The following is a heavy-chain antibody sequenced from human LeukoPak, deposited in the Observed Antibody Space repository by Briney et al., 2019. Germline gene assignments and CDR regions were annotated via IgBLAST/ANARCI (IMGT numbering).Heavy chain of an antibody. CDR2: INPNSGGT. J-gene: IGHJ4*02. Sequence: ASVKVSCKASGYTFTAYYIHWVRQAPGQGLGWMGWINPNSGGTNYAQNFQGRVTMSRDTSISTAYIELSRLRSDDTAVYYCARAVGYGSGTYRQYYFDYWGQGTLVTVSS. CDR3: ARAVGYGSGTYRQYYFDY. V-gene: IGHV1-2*02. D-gene: IGHD3-10*01. CDR1: GYTFTAYY.